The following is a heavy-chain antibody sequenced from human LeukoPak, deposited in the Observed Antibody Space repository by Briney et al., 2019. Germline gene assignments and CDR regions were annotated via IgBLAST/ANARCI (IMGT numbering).Heavy chain of an antibody. V-gene: IGHV3-23*01. CDR2: IGSSGDIT. J-gene: IGHJ4*02. D-gene: IGHD1-26*01. Sequence: GGSLRLSCAASGFTFSSYAMSWVRQAPGMGLEWVSSIGSSGDITYYADSVKGRFTISRDNSKNTLYLQMNSLRAEDTAVYYCAKVASGSYYNWPFDYWGQGALVTVSS. CDR1: GFTFSSYA. CDR3: AKVASGSYYNWPFDY.